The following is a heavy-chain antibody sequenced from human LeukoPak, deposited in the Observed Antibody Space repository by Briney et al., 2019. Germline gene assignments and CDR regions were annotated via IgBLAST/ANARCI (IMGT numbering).Heavy chain of an antibody. Sequence: PSETLSLTCAVYGGSFSGYYRSWIRQPPGKGLEWIGEINHSGSTNYNPSLKSRVTISVDTSKNQFSLKLSSVTAADTAVYYCARGELICPISSSSVTFDYWGQGTLVTVSS. CDR3: ARGELICPISSSSVTFDY. D-gene: IGHD6-6*01. V-gene: IGHV4-34*01. CDR1: GGSFSGYY. J-gene: IGHJ4*02. CDR2: INHSGST.